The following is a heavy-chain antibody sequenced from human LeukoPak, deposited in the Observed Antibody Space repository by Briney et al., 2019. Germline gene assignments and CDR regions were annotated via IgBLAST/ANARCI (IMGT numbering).Heavy chain of an antibody. CDR2: IYSGGST. CDR3: ARDHPPSPYYYGSGSSYAFDI. D-gene: IGHD3-10*01. V-gene: IGHV3-53*01. Sequence: PGGSLRLSCAASGFTVSSNYMSWVRQAPGKGLEWVSVIYSGGSTYYADSVTGRFTISRDNSKNTLYLQMNSLRAEDTAVYYCARDHPPSPYYYGSGSSYAFDIWGQGTMVTVSS. CDR1: GFTVSSNY. J-gene: IGHJ3*02.